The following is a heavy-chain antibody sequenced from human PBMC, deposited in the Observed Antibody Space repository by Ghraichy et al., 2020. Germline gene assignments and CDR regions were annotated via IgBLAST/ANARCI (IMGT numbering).Heavy chain of an antibody. V-gene: IGHV4-34*11. CDR3: ARRGRGYSLYYYGLDV. Sequence: SGKGLEWIGYISYTGNTNYSPSLGGRATISLDTSKNQFSLSLTSVNAADTAMYYCARRGRGYSLYYYGLDVWGPGTTVTVSS. CDR2: ISYTGNT. J-gene: IGHJ6*02. D-gene: IGHD5-18*01.